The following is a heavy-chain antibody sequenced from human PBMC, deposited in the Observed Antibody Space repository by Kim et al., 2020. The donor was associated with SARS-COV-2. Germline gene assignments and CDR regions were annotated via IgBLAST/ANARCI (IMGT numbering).Heavy chain of an antibody. V-gene: IGHV3-21*01. CDR1: GFTFSSYS. CDR2: ISSSSSYI. J-gene: IGHJ4*02. D-gene: IGHD3-22*01. Sequence: GGSLRLSCAASGFTFSSYSMNWVRQAPGKGLEWVSSISSSSSYIYYADSVKGRFTISRDNAKNSLYLQMNSLRAEDTAVYYCARGSKRAYDSSGTCFYWGQGTLVTVSS. CDR3: ARGSKRAYDSSGTCFY.